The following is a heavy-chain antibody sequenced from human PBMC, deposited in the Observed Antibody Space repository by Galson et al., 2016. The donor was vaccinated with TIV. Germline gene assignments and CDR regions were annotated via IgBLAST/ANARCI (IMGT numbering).Heavy chain of an antibody. CDR2: IDPSNGGT. Sequence: SVKDSCKASGYTFTRYYIHWVRQAAGQGLEWMGIIDPSNGGTTYAQKFQGRLTLTRDTSTSTVYFELSSLTSEDTALYYCASPHSGSYDFDYWGQGTLVTVSS. J-gene: IGHJ4*02. D-gene: IGHD3-16*01. CDR3: ASPHSGSYDFDY. CDR1: GYTFTRYY. V-gene: IGHV1-46*03.